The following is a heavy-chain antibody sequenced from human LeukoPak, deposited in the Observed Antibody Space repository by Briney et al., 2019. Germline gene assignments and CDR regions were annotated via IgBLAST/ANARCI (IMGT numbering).Heavy chain of an antibody. Sequence: GGSLRLSCAASPFTCSSYIMNWGVQVPGRGLEWVSYISTSTTPIEYADSVKDRFTIPRDNASNSLYLQMNSLRIAVTAVYFGARVLKWAFDYWGKGNLVTVSS. J-gene: IGHJ4*02. CDR3: ARVLKWAFDY. CDR2: ISTSTTPI. CDR1: PFTCSSYI. V-gene: IGHV3-48*01. D-gene: IGHD2-8*01.